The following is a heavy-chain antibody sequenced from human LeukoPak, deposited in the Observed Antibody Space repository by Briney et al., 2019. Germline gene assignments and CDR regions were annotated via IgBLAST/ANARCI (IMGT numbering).Heavy chain of an antibody. CDR2: IYPGDSDT. CDR1: GYSFTSYW. Sequence: GESLKISCKGSGYSFTSYWIGWVRQMPGKGLEWMGIIYPGDSDTTYSPSFQGQVTISADKSISTAYLQWSSLKASDTAMYYCARRGYYYDSSGYYVSYYFDYWGQGTLVTVSS. V-gene: IGHV5-51*01. D-gene: IGHD3-22*01. J-gene: IGHJ4*02. CDR3: ARRGYYYDSSGYYVSYYFDY.